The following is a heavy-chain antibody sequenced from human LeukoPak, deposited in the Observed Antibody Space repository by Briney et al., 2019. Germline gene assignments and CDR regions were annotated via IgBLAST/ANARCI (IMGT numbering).Heavy chain of an antibody. CDR3: ASTRLGYCSGGSCLPYYYYYGMDV. J-gene: IGHJ6*02. Sequence: PGGPLRLSCAASGFTVSSNYMSWVRQAPGKGLEWVSVIYSGGSTYYADSVKGRFTISRDNSKNTLYLQMNSLRAEDTAVYYCASTRLGYCSGGSCLPYYYYYGMDVWGQGTTVTVSS. CDR1: GFTVSSNY. D-gene: IGHD2-15*01. CDR2: IYSGGST. V-gene: IGHV3-66*01.